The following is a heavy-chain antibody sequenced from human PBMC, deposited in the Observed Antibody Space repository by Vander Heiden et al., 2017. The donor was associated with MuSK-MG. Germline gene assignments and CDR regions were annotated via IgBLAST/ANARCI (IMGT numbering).Heavy chain of an antibody. D-gene: IGHD2-2*01. CDR1: GFTVNSYA. J-gene: IGHJ5*02. V-gene: IGHV3-23*01. CDR3: AKGYCSSTSCYPFNWFDP. Sequence: EVQLLESGGGLVQPGESLGLSCAASGFTVNSYAMSWVRQAPGKGLEWVSAISGSGGSTYYADSVKGRFTISRDNSKNTLYLQMNSLRAEDTAVYYCAKGYCSSTSCYPFNWFDPWGQGTLVTVSS. CDR2: ISGSGGST.